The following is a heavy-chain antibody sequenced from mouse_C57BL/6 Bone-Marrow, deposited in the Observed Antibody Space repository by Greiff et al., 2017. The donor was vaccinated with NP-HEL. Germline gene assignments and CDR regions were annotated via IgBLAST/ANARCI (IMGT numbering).Heavy chain of an antibody. CDR3: ARSSYYYDSSYGLYYYAMTT. CDR2: IYPGDGDT. V-gene: IGHV1-80*01. D-gene: IGHD1-1*01. Sequence: VQLVESGAELVKPGASVKISCKASGYAFSSYWMNWVKQRPGKGLEWIGQIYPGDGDTNYNGKFKGKATLTADKSSSTAYMQLSSLTSEDSAVYFCARSSYYYDSSYGLYYYAMTTGVKEPQSPSPQ. J-gene: IGHJ4*01. CDR1: GYAFSSYW.